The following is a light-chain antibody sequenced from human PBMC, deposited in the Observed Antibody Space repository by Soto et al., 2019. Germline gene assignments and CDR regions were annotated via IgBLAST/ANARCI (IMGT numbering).Light chain of an antibody. Sequence: QSVLTQPASVSGSPGQSITISCTGSSGDVGGYNYVSWYQQHPGKAPKLIIYEVTNRPSGVSNRFSASKSGNTASLTISGLHAEDEAYYYCSSYTNTDTLVVFGTGTKVTVL. CDR1: SGDVGGYNY. CDR2: EVT. CDR3: SSYTNTDTLVV. V-gene: IGLV2-14*01. J-gene: IGLJ1*01.